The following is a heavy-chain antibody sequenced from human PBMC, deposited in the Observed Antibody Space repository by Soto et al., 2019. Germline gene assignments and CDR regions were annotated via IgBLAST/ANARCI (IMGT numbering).Heavy chain of an antibody. D-gene: IGHD3-10*01. J-gene: IGHJ5*02. V-gene: IGHV2-5*02. Sequence: QITLKESGPTLVKPTQTLTLTCSFSGFSLTTSGVGVAWIRQPPGKALEWLALIYWDDDKRYSTSLKSRLTITKDTSKNQVVLKMTNMDPVDTATSYCAHIRYGSGTNWFDPWGQGTLVTVSS. CDR2: IYWDDDK. CDR3: AHIRYGSGTNWFDP. CDR1: GFSLTTSGVG.